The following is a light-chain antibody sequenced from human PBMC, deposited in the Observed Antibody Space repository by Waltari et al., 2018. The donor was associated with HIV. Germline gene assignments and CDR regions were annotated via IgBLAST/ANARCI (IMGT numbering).Light chain of an antibody. CDR2: DGY. Sequence: SAVTQPASVSGLPGQSVTISCTGGDSDFGLYNYVSWYHQPPGKVPRLILFDGYSRAPGISDLFSGSKSGPTASLNISGLRAEDEADYYCASFTGDDTVLFGGGTKVTVL. CDR1: DSDFGLYNY. J-gene: IGLJ2*01. CDR3: ASFTGDDTVL. V-gene: IGLV2-14*03.